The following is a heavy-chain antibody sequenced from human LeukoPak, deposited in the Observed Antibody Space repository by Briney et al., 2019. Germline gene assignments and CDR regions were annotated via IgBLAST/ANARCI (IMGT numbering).Heavy chain of an antibody. CDR2: IYHSGST. J-gene: IGHJ4*02. CDR1: GGSISSGGYS. CDR3: ARSDTSPMGI. Sequence: PSETLSLTCAVSGGSISSGGYSWSWIRQPPGKGLEWIGYIYHSGSTYYNPSLKSRVTISVDRSKNQFSLKLSSVTAADTAVYYCARSDTSPMGIWGQGTLVTVSS. V-gene: IGHV4-30-2*01. D-gene: IGHD7-27*01.